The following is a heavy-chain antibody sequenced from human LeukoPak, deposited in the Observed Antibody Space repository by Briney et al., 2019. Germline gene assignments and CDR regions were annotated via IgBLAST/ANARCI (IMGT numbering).Heavy chain of an antibody. CDR1: GYTFTSYG. D-gene: IGHD2-15*01. J-gene: IGHJ2*01. CDR3: TRDRYCSGGSCYSNWYFDL. V-gene: IGHV1-18*01. CDR2: ISGYNGNT. Sequence: ASVKVSCKASGYTFTSYGISWVRQAPGQGLVWMGWISGYNGNTNYAQKLQGRVTMTTDTSTSTAYMELRSLRSDDTAVYYCTRDRYCSGGSCYSNWYFDLWGRGTLVTVSS.